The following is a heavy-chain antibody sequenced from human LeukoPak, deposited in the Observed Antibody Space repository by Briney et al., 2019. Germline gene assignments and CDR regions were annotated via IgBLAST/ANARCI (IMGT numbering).Heavy chain of an antibody. D-gene: IGHD7-27*01. CDR2: IYYSGST. Sequence: SETLSLTCTVSGGSISSGDYYWSWIRQPPGKGLEWIEYIYYSGSTYYDPSLKSRVTISVDTSKNQFSLKLSSVTAADTAVYYCARVLKGLGIRTFDYWGQGTLVTVSS. CDR3: ARVLKGLGIRTFDY. CDR1: GGSISSGDYY. J-gene: IGHJ4*02. V-gene: IGHV4-30-4*01.